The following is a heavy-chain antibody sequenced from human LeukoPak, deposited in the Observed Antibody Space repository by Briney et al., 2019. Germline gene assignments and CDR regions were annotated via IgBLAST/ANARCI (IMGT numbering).Heavy chain of an antibody. J-gene: IGHJ4*02. CDR2: ISSSTI. CDR1: GFTFSSYS. CDR3: AREDYDSSGYRTFFDY. Sequence: PGGSLRLSCAASGFTFSSYSMNWVRQAPGKGLEWVSYISSSTIYYADSVKGRFTISRDNAKNSLYLQMNSLRAEDTAVYYCAREDYDSSGYRTFFDYWGQGTLVTVSS. D-gene: IGHD3-22*01. V-gene: IGHV3-48*01.